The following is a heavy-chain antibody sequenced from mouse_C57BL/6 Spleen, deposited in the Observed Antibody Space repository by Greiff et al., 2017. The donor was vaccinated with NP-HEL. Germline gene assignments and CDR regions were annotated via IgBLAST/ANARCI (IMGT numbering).Heavy chain of an antibody. V-gene: IGHV5-4*01. CDR3: ARDDYGSSIWYFDV. CDR1: GFTFSSYA. J-gene: IGHJ1*03. CDR2: ISDGCSYT. D-gene: IGHD1-1*01. Sequence: EVKLMESGGGLVKPGGSLKLSCAASGFTFSSYAMSWVRQTPEKRLEWVATISDGCSYTYYPDNVKGRFTISRDNAKNNLYLQRSHLKSEDTAMYYCARDDYGSSIWYFDVWGTGTTVTVSS.